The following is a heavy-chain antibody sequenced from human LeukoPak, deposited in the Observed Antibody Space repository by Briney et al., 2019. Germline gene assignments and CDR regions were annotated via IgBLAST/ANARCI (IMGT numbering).Heavy chain of an antibody. V-gene: IGHV1-69*13. CDR3: AREGSSPRPYFDY. Sequence: SSVKVSCKASVGTFSSYAISWVRQAPGPGLEWGGGFIPIFGTANYVQKVQGRVTITADESTSTAYLELSSLRSEDTAVYYRAREGSSPRPYFDYWGQGTRVTV. D-gene: IGHD6-13*01. J-gene: IGHJ4*02. CDR2: FIPIFGTA. CDR1: VGTFSSYA.